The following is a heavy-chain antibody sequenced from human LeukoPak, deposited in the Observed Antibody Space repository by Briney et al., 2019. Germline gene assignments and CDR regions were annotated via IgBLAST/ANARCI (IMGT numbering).Heavy chain of an antibody. CDR1: GGTFSSYA. CDR3: AREDSSGWSNFDY. V-gene: IGHV1-2*02. D-gene: IGHD6-19*01. Sequence: GAVKVSCKASGGTFSSYAISWVRQAPGQGLEWMGWINPNSGGTNYAQKFQGRVTMTRDTSISTAYMELSRLRSDDTAVYYCAREDSSGWSNFDYWGQGTLVTVSS. CDR2: INPNSGGT. J-gene: IGHJ4*02.